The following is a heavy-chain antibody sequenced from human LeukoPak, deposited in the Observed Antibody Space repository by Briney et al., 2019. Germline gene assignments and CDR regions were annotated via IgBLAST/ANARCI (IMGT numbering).Heavy chain of an antibody. J-gene: IGHJ5*02. V-gene: IGHV4-34*01. CDR1: GGSFSGYY. CDR2: INHSGST. D-gene: IGHD2-2*01. CDR3: ARGRSRVVPAARYWFDP. Sequence: SETLSLTCAVYGGSFSGYYWSWIRQPPGKGLEWIGEINHSGSTNYNPSLKSRVTISVDTSKNQFSLKLSSVTAADTAVYYCARGRSRVVPAARYWFDPWGQGTLVTVSS.